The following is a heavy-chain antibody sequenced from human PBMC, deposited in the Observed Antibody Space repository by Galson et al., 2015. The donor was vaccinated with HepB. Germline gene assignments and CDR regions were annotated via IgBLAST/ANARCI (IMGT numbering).Heavy chain of an antibody. J-gene: IGHJ6*02. V-gene: IGHV1-24*01. CDR1: GYTRTELS. D-gene: IGHD4-11*01. CDR3: ATRPPGLPTVTTVGHYHGMDV. CDR2: FDPEDGET. Sequence: SVKVSCKVSGYTRTELSMHWVRQAPGKGLEWMGGFDPEDGETIYAQNFQGRVTMTEDTSTDTAYMILSSLRSEDTAVFYCATRPPGLPTVTTVGHYHGMDVWGQGTTVTVSS.